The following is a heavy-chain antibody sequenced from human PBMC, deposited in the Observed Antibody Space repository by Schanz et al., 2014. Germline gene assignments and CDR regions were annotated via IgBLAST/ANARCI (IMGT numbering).Heavy chain of an antibody. V-gene: IGHV3-9*01. D-gene: IGHD6-19*01. CDR2: ISWNGGFI. CDR3: ARVLAVAGTLWGYYYGMDV. Sequence: EVQLVESGGDLVQPGRSLRLSCAASGFTFDEYGMHWVRQAPGKGLEWVSGISWNGGFIAYGDAVKGRFTISRDNAKNTLYLQMNSLRAEDTAVYYCARVLAVAGTLWGYYYGMDVWGQGTTVTVSS. CDR1: GFTFDEYG. J-gene: IGHJ6*02.